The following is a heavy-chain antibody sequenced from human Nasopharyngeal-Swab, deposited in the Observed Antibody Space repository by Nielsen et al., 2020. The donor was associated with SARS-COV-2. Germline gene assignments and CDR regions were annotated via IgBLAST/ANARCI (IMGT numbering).Heavy chain of an antibody. CDR1: GFTFSSYA. CDR3: ASKIADYGGAIDY. V-gene: IGHV3-30*14. D-gene: IGHD4-23*01. J-gene: IGHJ4*02. Sequence: GESLKISCAASGFTFSSYAMHWVRQAPGKGLEWVAVISYDGSNKYYADSVKGRFTISRDNSKNTLYLQMNSLRAEDTAVYYCASKIADYGGAIDYWGQGTLVTVSS. CDR2: ISYDGSNK.